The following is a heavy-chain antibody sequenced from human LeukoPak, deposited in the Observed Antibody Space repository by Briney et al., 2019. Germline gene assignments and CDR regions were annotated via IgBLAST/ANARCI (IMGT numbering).Heavy chain of an antibody. V-gene: IGHV4-59*01. CDR1: GGSISSYY. CDR2: IYYSGST. D-gene: IGHD3-10*01. Sequence: SETLSLTCTVSGGSISSYYWSWIRQPPGKGLEWIGYIYYSGSTNYNPSLKSRVTISVDTSKNQFSLKLSSVTAADTAVYYCARPLMVRGFINWFAPGGQETLVTVSS. J-gene: IGHJ5*02. CDR3: ARPLMVRGFINWFAP.